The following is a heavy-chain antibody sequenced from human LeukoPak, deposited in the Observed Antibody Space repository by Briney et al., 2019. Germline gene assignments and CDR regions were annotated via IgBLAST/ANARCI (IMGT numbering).Heavy chain of an antibody. V-gene: IGHV3-30-3*01. D-gene: IGHD5-18*01. CDR2: ILYDGSNK. CDR3: ARDHGYNYGHRFDY. J-gene: IGHJ4*02. Sequence: GGSLRLSCAASGFTFSTYTVHWVRQAPGKGLEWVALILYDGSNKYYADSVKGRFTISRDNSKNTLYLQMNSLRAEDTAVHYCARDHGYNYGHRFDYWGQGTLVAVSS. CDR1: GFTFSTYT.